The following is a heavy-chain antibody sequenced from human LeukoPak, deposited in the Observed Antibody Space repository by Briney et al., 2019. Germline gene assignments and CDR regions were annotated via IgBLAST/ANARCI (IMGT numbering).Heavy chain of an antibody. J-gene: IGHJ5*02. CDR2: INPSGGST. CDR3: ERDAVSGSGYSFTGWFDP. V-gene: IGHV1-46*01. D-gene: IGHD3-22*01. CDR1: GYTFTSYY. Sequence: ASVKVSCKASGYTFTSYYMHWVRQAPGQGLEWMGIINPSGGSTSYAQKFQGRVTMTRDTSTSTVYMELSSLRSEDTAVYYCERDAVSGSGYSFTGWFDPWGQGTLVTVSS.